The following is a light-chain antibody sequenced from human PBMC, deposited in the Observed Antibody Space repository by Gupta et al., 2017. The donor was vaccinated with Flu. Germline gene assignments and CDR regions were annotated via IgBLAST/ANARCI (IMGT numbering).Light chain of an antibody. J-gene: IGKJ3*01. V-gene: IGKV1-9*01. CDR1: QGIRSF. CDR2: SAS. Sequence: DIQLTQSPSFLSASVGDRVTITCRASQGIRSFLAWYQQKPGKAPNLLIYSASTLQSGVPSRFSGSGSGTEFTLTISSLQPEDFATYYCQQLNSLFTFGPGTKVDFK. CDR3: QQLNSLFT.